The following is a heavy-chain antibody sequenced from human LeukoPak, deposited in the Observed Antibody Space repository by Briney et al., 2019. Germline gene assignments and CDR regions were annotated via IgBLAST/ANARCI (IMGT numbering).Heavy chain of an antibody. D-gene: IGHD4-17*01. Sequence: PGGSLRLSCAASGFTFSSYGIHWVRQAPGKGLEWVAVISYDGNNYSYADSVRGRFTISRDNSKNTLFLQMNSLRAEDTAVYYCAKEKPVTTPKDFYYFMDVWGKGTTVTVSS. CDR1: GFTFSSYG. J-gene: IGHJ6*03. CDR3: AKEKPVTTPKDFYYFMDV. CDR2: ISYDGNNY. V-gene: IGHV3-30*18.